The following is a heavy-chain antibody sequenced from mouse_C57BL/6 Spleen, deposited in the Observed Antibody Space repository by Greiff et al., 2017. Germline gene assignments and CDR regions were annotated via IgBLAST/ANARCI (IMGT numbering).Heavy chain of an antibody. Sequence: EVKVVESGGGLVQPGGSMKLSCAASGFTFSVAWMDWVRQSPEKGLEWVAEIRNKANNHATYYAESVKGRFTISRDDSKSSVYLQMNSLITEDTGIYYCTRRWLLTWFAYWGQGTLVTVSA. CDR1: GFTFSVAW. V-gene: IGHV6-6*01. D-gene: IGHD2-3*01. J-gene: IGHJ3*01. CDR2: IRNKANNHAT. CDR3: TRRWLLTWFAY.